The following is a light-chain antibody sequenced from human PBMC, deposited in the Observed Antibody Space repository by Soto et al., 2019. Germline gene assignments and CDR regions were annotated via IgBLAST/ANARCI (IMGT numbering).Light chain of an antibody. V-gene: IGLV2-14*01. CDR1: SSDVGSYDH. J-gene: IGLJ1*01. CDR3: ISYTGSSTSYV. Sequence: QSALTQPASVFGSPGQSITISCSGTSSDVGSYDHVAWYQQFPGKTPKLMIYEVSNRPSGVSSRFSGSKSGNTASLTISGLQAEDEADYYCISYTGSSTSYVFGSGTKVTVL. CDR2: EVS.